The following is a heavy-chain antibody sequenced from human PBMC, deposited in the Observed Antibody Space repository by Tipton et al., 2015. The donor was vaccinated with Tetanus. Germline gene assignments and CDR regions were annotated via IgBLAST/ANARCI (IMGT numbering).Heavy chain of an antibody. J-gene: IGHJ4*02. CDR1: GYTFNTFG. D-gene: IGHD6-19*01. CDR2: ISVYNGNT. CDR3: ARVPTNPLAVDRPTDY. Sequence: QLVQSGAEVKKPGASVKVSCKASGYTFNTFGISWVRQAPGQELEWIGWISVYNGNTNYGQNVQGRVTMTTDTPASTAYMELRSLRSDDTAVYYCARVPTNPLAVDRPTDYWGQGTLVTVSS. V-gene: IGHV1-18*01.